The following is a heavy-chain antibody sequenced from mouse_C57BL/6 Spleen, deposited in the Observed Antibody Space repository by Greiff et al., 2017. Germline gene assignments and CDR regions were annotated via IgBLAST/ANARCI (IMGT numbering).Heavy chain of an antibody. CDR1: GFTFSSYA. CDR2: ISDGGSYT. Sequence: EVKLMASGGGLVKPGGSLKLSCAASGFTFSSYAMSWVRQTPEKRLEWVATISDGGSYTYYPDNVKGRFTISRDNAKNNLYLQMSHLKSEDTAMYYCARDRPMDYWGQGTSVTVSS. V-gene: IGHV5-4*01. CDR3: ARDRPMDY. J-gene: IGHJ4*01.